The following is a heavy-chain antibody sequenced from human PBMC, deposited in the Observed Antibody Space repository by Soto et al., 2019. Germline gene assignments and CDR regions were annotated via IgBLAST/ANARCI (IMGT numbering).Heavy chain of an antibody. D-gene: IGHD6-6*01. V-gene: IGHV3-74*01. J-gene: IGHJ4*02. CDR1: GFAFSSFW. CDR2: IDTDGSII. Sequence: PGGSLRLSCVASGFAFSSFWMHWVRQAPGKGLVWVSRIDTDGSIIHYADSVKGRFTISRDNAKNTLYLQMTSLRAEDTAVYYCAAQLADGTWGLEALVKVSS. CDR3: AAQLADGT.